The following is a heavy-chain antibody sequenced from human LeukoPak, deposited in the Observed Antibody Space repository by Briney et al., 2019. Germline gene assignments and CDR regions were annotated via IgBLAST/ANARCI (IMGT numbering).Heavy chain of an antibody. D-gene: IGHD2-21*02. CDR1: GFTFSSYW. V-gene: IGHV3-7*01. CDR2: IKQDGSEK. Sequence: GGSLRLSCAASGFTFSSYWMSWVRQAPGKGLEWVANIKQDGSEKYCVDSVKGRFTISRDNAKNSLYLQMNSLRAEDTAVYYCASCIVVVTANVFSDAFDIWGQGTMVTVSS. CDR3: ASCIVVVTANVFSDAFDI. J-gene: IGHJ3*02.